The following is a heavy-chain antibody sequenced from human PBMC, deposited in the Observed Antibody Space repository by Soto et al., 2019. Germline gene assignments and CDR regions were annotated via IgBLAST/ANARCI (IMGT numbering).Heavy chain of an antibody. Sequence: SVKVSCKVSGYALTELSMHWVRQAPGKGLEWMGGFDPEDGETIYAQKFQGRVTMTEDTSTDTAYMELSSLRSEDTAVYYCATWGLIAAAGTLFYWGQGTLVTVSS. CDR1: GYALTELS. D-gene: IGHD6-13*01. CDR2: FDPEDGET. J-gene: IGHJ4*02. V-gene: IGHV1-24*01. CDR3: ATWGLIAAAGTLFY.